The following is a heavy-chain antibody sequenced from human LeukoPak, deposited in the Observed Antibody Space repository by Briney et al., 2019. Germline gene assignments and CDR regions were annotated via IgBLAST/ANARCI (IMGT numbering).Heavy chain of an antibody. V-gene: IGHV4-59*12. CDR2: IYHSGST. J-gene: IGHJ4*02. Sequence: SETLSLTCTVSGGSISSYYWSWIRQPAGKGLEWIGYIYHSGSTYYNPSLKSRVTISVDRSKNQFSLKLSSVTAADTAVYYCARGSAATIDYWGQGTLVTVSS. D-gene: IGHD2-15*01. CDR3: ARGSAATIDY. CDR1: GGSISSYY.